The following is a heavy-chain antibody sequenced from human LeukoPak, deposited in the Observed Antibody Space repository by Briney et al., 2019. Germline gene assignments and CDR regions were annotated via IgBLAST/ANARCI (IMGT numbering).Heavy chain of an antibody. CDR1: GGSISSYY. J-gene: IGHJ4*02. Sequence: PSETLSLTCTVSGGSISSYYWSWIRQPPGKGLGWIGYIYYSGSTNYNPSLKSRVTISVDTSKNQFSLKLSSVTAADTAVYYCARHFADDYSGYDPHFDYWGQGTLVTVSS. D-gene: IGHD5-12*01. V-gene: IGHV4-59*08. CDR2: IYYSGST. CDR3: ARHFADDYSGYDPHFDY.